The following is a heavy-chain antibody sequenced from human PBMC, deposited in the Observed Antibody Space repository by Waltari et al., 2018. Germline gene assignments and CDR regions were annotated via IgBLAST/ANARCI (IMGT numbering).Heavy chain of an antibody. J-gene: IGHJ4*02. CDR1: GGTFSGYY. CDR3: ARRTSAYYDFWSGYYFDF. Sequence: QVQLKQWGAGLLKPSETLSLTCAVYGGTFSGYYWSWVRQPPGKGLEWLGEITHRGSTNYNSALKSRVTVSVDTSKNQFSLKVNSVTAADTAVYYCARRTSAYYDFWSGYYFDFWGQGTLVTVSS. V-gene: IGHV4-34*01. D-gene: IGHD3-3*01. CDR2: ITHRGST.